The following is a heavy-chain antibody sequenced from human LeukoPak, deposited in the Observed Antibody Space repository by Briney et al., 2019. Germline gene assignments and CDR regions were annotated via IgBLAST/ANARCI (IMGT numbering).Heavy chain of an antibody. CDR1: GYTFTSYG. CDR3: ARALGYCSSTSCYAFDY. Sequence: ASVKVSCKASGYTFTSYGISWVRQAPGQGLEWMGRISAYNGNTNYAQKLQGRVTMTTDTSTSTAYMELRSLRSDDTAVYYCARALGYCSSTSCYAFDYWGQGTLVTVSS. V-gene: IGHV1-18*01. J-gene: IGHJ4*02. D-gene: IGHD2-2*01. CDR2: ISAYNGNT.